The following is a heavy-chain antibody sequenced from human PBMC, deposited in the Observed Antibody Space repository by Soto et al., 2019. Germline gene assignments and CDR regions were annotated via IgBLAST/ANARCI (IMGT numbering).Heavy chain of an antibody. J-gene: IGHJ4*02. V-gene: IGHV1-8*02. CDR1: GGTFSGYI. CDR2: MNPNSGNT. Sequence: ASVKVSCKSSGGTFSGYIISWVRQATGQGLEWMGWMNPNSGNTGYAQKFQGRVTMTRNTSISTAYMELSSLRSEDTAVYYCARGPGYSSGWGDYWGQGTLVTVSS. CDR3: ARGPGYSSGWGDY. D-gene: IGHD6-19*01.